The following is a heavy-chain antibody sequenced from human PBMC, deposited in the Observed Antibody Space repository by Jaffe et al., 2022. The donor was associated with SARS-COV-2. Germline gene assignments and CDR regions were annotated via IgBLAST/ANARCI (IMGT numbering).Heavy chain of an antibody. CDR3: VKGRDSSRISSGWDS. Sequence: EEQLLESGGGLVQPGGSLRLSCAASGFTFRDYAMSWVRQAPGKGLEWVSSIVGDGDVAYYADSVKGRFTISRDNSKNTLFLQMNSLRAEDTAIYYCVKGRDSSRISSGWDSWGQGTLVTVSS. CDR2: IVGDGDVA. D-gene: IGHD6-19*01. V-gene: IGHV3-23*01. CDR1: GFTFRDYA. J-gene: IGHJ4*02.